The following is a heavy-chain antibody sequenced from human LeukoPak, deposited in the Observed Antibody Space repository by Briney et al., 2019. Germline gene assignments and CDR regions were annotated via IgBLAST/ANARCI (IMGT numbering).Heavy chain of an antibody. CDR3: ARGTSGWYTLDY. D-gene: IGHD6-19*01. V-gene: IGHV3-NL1*01. J-gene: IGHJ4*02. CDR2: IYSGGTT. CDR1: GFTFSSYG. Sequence: GGSLRLSCAASGFTFSSYGMHWVRQAPGKGLEWVSLIYSGGTTYYADSVKGRFTISRDNSKNTLYLQINSLRAEDTAVYFCARGTSGWYTLDYWGQGTLVTVSS.